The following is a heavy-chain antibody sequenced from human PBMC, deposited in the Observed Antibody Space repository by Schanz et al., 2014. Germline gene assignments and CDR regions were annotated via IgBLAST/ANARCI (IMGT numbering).Heavy chain of an antibody. D-gene: IGHD3-10*01. Sequence: QVQLQQWGAGLVKPSQTLSLTCAVYGGSFSDYHWSWIRQAPGKGLEWIGDIDHAGRTDYRPSLMSRATISVDTSKSQFSLRLTSVTAADTAVYYCARVPRLNLFHDSRSFDSWGQGLLVTVSS. CDR1: GGSFSDYH. J-gene: IGHJ4*02. V-gene: IGHV4-34*01. CDR2: IDHAGRT. CDR3: ARVPRLNLFHDSRSFDS.